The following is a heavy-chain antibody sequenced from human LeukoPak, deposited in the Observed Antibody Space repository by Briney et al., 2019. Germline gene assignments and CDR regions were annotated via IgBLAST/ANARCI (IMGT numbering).Heavy chain of an antibody. CDR2: IDPSDSYT. J-gene: IGHJ4*02. Sequence: GESLKISCKGSGYSFTSCWISWVRQMPGKGLEWMGRIDPSDSYTNYSPSFQGHVTISADKSISTAYLQWSSLKASDTAMYYCASRGYSYGRDFDYWGQGTLVTVSS. D-gene: IGHD5-18*01. V-gene: IGHV5-10-1*01. CDR3: ASRGYSYGRDFDY. CDR1: GYSFTSCW.